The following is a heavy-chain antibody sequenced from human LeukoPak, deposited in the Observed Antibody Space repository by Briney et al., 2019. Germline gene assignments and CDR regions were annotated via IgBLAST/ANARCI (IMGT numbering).Heavy chain of an antibody. Sequence: SETLSLTCAVSGGSISSSNWWTWLRQPPGKGLEWIGEIYHSGSTNYNPSLKSRVTISVDGSKNQFSLKLSSVTAADTAVYYCARKDDTSTYVFDYWGQGTLVTVSS. D-gene: IGHD3-22*01. CDR1: GGSISSSNW. CDR3: ARKDDTSTYVFDY. CDR2: IYHSGST. V-gene: IGHV4-4*02. J-gene: IGHJ4*02.